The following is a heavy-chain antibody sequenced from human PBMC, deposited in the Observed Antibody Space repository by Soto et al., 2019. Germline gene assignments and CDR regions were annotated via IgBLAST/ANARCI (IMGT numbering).Heavy chain of an antibody. CDR2: ISAYNGNT. CDR3: ARLPMGRYFDWLDSDFDY. D-gene: IGHD3-9*01. Sequence: QVQLVQSGAEVKKPGASVKVSCKASGYTFTSYGISWVRQAPGQGLEWMGWISAYNGNTNYAQQLQGRVTMTTDTSTSTAYRELRRLRSDDTAVYYCARLPMGRYFDWLDSDFDYWGQGTLVTVSS. V-gene: IGHV1-18*01. J-gene: IGHJ4*02. CDR1: GYTFTSYG.